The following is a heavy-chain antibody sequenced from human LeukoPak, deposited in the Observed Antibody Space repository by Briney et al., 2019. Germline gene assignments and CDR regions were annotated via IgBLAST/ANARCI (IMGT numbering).Heavy chain of an antibody. J-gene: IGHJ4*02. Sequence: SETLSLTCTVSGGSISSYYWSWIRQPAGKGLEWIGRIYTSGSTNYNPSLKSRVTMSVDTSKNQFSLKLSSVTAADTAVYYCARESPWLRKQDRGXFDYXXQGTXVTVX. D-gene: IGHD5-12*01. CDR3: ARESPWLRKQDRGXFDY. CDR1: GGSISSYY. CDR2: IYTSGST. V-gene: IGHV4-4*07.